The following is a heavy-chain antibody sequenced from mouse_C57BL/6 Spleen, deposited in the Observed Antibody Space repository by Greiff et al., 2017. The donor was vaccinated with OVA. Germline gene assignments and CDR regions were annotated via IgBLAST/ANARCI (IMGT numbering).Heavy chain of an antibody. CDR1: GYTFTDYY. CDR2: INPNNGGT. Sequence: EVQLQQSGPELVKPGASVKISCKASGYTFTDYYMNWVKQSHGKSLEWIGDINPNNGGTSYNQKFKGKATLTVDKSSSTAYMELRSLTSEDSAVYYCADGYYPLYAMDYWGQGTSVTVSS. J-gene: IGHJ4*01. CDR3: ADGYYPLYAMDY. D-gene: IGHD2-3*01. V-gene: IGHV1-26*01.